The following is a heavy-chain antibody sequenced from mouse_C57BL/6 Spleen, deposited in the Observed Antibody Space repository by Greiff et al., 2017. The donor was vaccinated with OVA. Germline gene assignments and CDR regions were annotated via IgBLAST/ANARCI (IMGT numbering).Heavy chain of an antibody. J-gene: IGHJ4*01. Sequence: EVQLQQSGPELVKPGASVKMSCKASGYTFTDYNMPWVKQSHGKSLEWIGYINPNNGGTSYNQKFKGKATLTVNKSSSTAYMELRSLTSEDSAVYYCARCDYEGYYYAMDYWGQGTSVTVSS. CDR1: GYTFTDYN. D-gene: IGHD2-4*01. CDR3: ARCDYEGYYYAMDY. V-gene: IGHV1-22*01. CDR2: INPNNGGT.